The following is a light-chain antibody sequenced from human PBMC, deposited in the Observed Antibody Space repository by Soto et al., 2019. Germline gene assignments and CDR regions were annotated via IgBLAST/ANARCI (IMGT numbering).Light chain of an antibody. CDR1: QSVNSNY. Sequence: EIVLTQSPGTLSLSPGERATLSCRASQSVNSNYLAWHQQKPGQAPRLLIYGVSSRATGIPDRFSGSGSGTDFTLTISSLQPDDFATYYCQQYQFFSITFGQGTRLEIK. CDR3: QQYQFFSIT. CDR2: GVS. J-gene: IGKJ5*01. V-gene: IGKV3-20*01.